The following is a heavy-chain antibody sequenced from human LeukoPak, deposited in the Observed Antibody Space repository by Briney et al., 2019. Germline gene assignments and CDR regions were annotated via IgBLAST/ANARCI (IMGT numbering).Heavy chain of an antibody. V-gene: IGHV4-39*01. CDR3: ARHSAMTSVVLDV. Sequence: SETLSLTCIVSGGSISSTTYYWGCIRQSQGKGLEWIWSVYYSGTTYYNPSLKGEVIISVDTSKNQVSLKVSSVTAADTAVYFCARHSAMTSVVLDVWGKGTTVTVSS. D-gene: IGHD4-23*01. J-gene: IGHJ6*04. CDR2: VYYSGTT. CDR1: GGSISSTTYY.